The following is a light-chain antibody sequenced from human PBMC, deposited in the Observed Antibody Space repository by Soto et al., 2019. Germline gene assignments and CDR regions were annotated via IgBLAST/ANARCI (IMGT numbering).Light chain of an antibody. CDR2: WVS. J-gene: IGKJ3*01. CDR1: QGITNY. V-gene: IGKV3-20*01. CDR3: QQYGNSWFT. Sequence: LIHSPSFLSASVGDRVTITFRASQGITNYLALYQQKPGQAPMLLIYWVSSRATGIPDRFSCSGSGKDFALNARRGEPEDFAVYCCQQYGNSWFTLVPGTTVDIK.